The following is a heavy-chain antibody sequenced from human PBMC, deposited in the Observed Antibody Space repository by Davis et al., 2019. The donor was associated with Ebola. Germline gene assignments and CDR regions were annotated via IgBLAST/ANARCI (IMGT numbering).Heavy chain of an antibody. J-gene: IGHJ4*02. CDR1: GFTFGDYA. CDR3: TTKHIVVVTARDY. V-gene: IGHV3-49*04. CDR2: IRSKAYGGTT. Sequence: GGSLRLSCTASGFTFGDYAMSWVRQAPGKGLEWVGFIRSKAYGGTTEYAASVKGRFTISRDDSKSIAYLQMNSLKTEDTAVYYCTTKHIVVVTARDYWGQGTLVTVSS. D-gene: IGHD2-21*02.